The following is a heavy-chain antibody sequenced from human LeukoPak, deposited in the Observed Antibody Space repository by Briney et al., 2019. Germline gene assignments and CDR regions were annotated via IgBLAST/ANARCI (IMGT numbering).Heavy chain of an antibody. CDR1: GGSISSYY. V-gene: IGHV4-59*01. CDR2: IYYSGST. D-gene: IGHD1-26*01. CDR3: ARGGSYVGNDY. J-gene: IGHJ4*02. Sequence: PSETPSLTCTVSGGSISSYYWSWIRQPPGKGLEWIGYIYYSGSTNYNPSLKSRVTISVDTSKNQFSLKLSSVTAADTAVYYCARGGSYVGNDYWGQGTLVTVSS.